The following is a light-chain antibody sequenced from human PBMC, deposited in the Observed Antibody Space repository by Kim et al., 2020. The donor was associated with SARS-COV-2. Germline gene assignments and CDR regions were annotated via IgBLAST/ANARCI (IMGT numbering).Light chain of an antibody. CDR1: KLGSKF. V-gene: IGLV3-1*01. CDR2: QDT. CDR3: QAWDSNTVV. Sequence: SYELTQPPSVSVSPGQTTSIICSGDKLGSKFAFWYQQRPGQSPVLVIHQDTKRPSGIPERFSGSNSGNTATLTISVTQTMDEADYYCQAWDSNTVVFGGGTKLTVL. J-gene: IGLJ2*01.